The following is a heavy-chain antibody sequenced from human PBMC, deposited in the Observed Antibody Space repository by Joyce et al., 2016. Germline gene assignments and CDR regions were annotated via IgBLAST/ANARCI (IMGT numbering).Heavy chain of an antibody. D-gene: IGHD6-25*01. CDR2: ISYDGVYK. V-gene: IGHV3-30*18. Sequence: QVQLVESGGGVVQPGRSLRLSCTASGLTLSKYGVHWVRQAPGKGLEWVAVISYDGVYKYYSDSLKGRFTISRDNSRDTLFLEMNSLRAEDTAVYYCAKSLTAGYSSGWFLDYWGQGTLVTVSS. CDR3: AKSLTAGYSSGWFLDY. J-gene: IGHJ4*02. CDR1: GLTLSKYG.